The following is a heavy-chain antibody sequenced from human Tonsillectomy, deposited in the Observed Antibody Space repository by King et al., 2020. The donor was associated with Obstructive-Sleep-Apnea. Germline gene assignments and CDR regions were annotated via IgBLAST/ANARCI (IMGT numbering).Heavy chain of an antibody. Sequence: VQLVESGVEVKKPGESLKISCKGSGYSFTNYWIGWVRQMPGKGLEWMGIIYPGDSDTRYSPSFQGQVTISADKSISTAYLQWSSLKASDTAMYYCTTGGYKYIDWFAPWGQGTLVTVSS. J-gene: IGHJ5*02. CDR3: TTGGYKYIDWFAP. V-gene: IGHV5-51*01. CDR2: IYPGDSDT. D-gene: IGHD5-24*01. CDR1: GYSFTNYW.